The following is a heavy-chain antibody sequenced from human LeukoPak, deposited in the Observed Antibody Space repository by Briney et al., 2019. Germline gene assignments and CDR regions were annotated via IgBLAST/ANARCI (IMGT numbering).Heavy chain of an antibody. CDR3: ARSIEDYYDSSGFYAY. V-gene: IGHV3-74*01. J-gene: IGHJ4*02. Sequence: GGSLRLSCAASGFTFSTYWMHSVRQIPGKGLVWVSRINSDESGRRYADSVRGRFTISRDNAKNTLYLQMNSLRAEETAVYYCARSIEDYYDSSGFYAYWGQGTLVTVSS. CDR2: INSDESGR. D-gene: IGHD3-22*01. CDR1: GFTFSTYW.